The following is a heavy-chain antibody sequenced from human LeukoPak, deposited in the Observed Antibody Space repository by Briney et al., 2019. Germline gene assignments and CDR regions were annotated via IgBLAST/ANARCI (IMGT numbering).Heavy chain of an antibody. CDR2: IYYSGST. CDR3: ARGNGGYYYYGMDV. J-gene: IGHJ6*02. Sequence: SETLSLTCTVSGGSISSYYWSWIRQPPGKGLEWIGYIYYSGSTNYNPSLKSRVTISVDTSKNQFSLNLSSVTAADTAVYYCARGNGGYYYYGMDVWGQGTTVAVSS. D-gene: IGHD4-23*01. V-gene: IGHV4-59*01. CDR1: GGSISSYY.